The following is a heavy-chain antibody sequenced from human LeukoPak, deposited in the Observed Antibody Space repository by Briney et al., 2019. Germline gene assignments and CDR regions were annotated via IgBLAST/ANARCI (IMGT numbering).Heavy chain of an antibody. CDR2: ISGSGGNT. J-gene: IGHJ4*02. CDR3: ARVFRYAQGFPFDY. Sequence: GGSLRLSCAASGFTFSSYAMTWVRQAPGKGLEWVSGISGSGGNTYYADSVKGRFTISRDNSKNTLYLQMNSLRAEDTAVYYCARVFRYAQGFPFDYWGQGTLVTVSS. D-gene: IGHD2-2*01. CDR1: GFTFSSYA. V-gene: IGHV3-23*01.